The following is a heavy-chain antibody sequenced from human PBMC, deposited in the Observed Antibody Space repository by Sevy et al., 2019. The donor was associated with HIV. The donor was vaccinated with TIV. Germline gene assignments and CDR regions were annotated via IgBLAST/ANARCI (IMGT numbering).Heavy chain of an antibody. V-gene: IGHV3-30*03. Sequence: GGSLRLSCAASGFTFSTYAMHWVRQAPGQGLEWLAVISYDGNYKYYTDSVKGRFTISRDNSKNTLYLQMNSLRAEDTAVYYCARDRGGNVYYYYYGMDVWGQGTTVTVSS. CDR3: ARDRGGNVYYYYYGMDV. CDR1: GFTFSTYA. CDR2: ISYDGNYK. D-gene: IGHD3-16*01. J-gene: IGHJ6*02.